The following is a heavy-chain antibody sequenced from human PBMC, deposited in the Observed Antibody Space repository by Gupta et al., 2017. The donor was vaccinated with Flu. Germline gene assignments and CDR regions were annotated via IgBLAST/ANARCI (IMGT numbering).Heavy chain of an antibody. CDR3: ARGMDGGWFDP. D-gene: IGHD3/OR15-3a*01. Sequence: EVQLVESGGGLVQPGGSLKLSCAASGFTFSSSTMHWVRQASGKGLAWVSRIRSKANSYATVYAASVKGRFTISRDDSKNTAYLQMNSLQTDDTAVYYCARGMDGGWFDPRGQGTLVTVSS. V-gene: IGHV3-73*01. J-gene: IGHJ5*02. CDR2: IRSKANSYAT. CDR1: GFTFSSST.